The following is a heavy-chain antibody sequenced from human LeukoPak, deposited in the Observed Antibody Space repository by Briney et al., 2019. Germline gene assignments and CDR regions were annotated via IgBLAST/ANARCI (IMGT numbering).Heavy chain of an antibody. CDR3: ARDQTGYYYMDV. J-gene: IGHJ6*03. CDR1: GFTFSDYY. V-gene: IGHV3-11*01. CDR2: ISSTGSNI. Sequence: GGSLRLSCAASGFTFSDYYMSWIRQAPGKGLEWISYISSTGSNIYYADSVKGRFTISRDNAKNSLYLQMNSLRVEDTAVYYCARDQTGYYYMDVWGKGTTVTISS.